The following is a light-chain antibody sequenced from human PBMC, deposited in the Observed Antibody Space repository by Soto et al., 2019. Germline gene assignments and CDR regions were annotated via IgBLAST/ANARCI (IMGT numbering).Light chain of an antibody. J-gene: IGKJ1*01. V-gene: IGKV3-20*01. CDR2: ATS. Sequence: EIMLTQSPGTLSLSPGERATLSCRANQSVDSNFLAWNQQKPGQAPRLLIYATSTRATGIPDRFSGSGSGTDFTLTISRLEPEDFAVYYCQQYGSSPPVTFGQGTKVDIK. CDR1: QSVDSNF. CDR3: QQYGSSPPVT.